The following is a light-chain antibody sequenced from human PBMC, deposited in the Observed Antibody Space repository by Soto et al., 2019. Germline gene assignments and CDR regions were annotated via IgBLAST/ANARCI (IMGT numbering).Light chain of an antibody. CDR1: QSVSTSY. CDR2: DAS. Sequence: EIVLTQSPASLSLSPGERATLSCGASQSVSTSYLAWYQQKPGLAPRLLIYDASSRATGIPDRFSGSGSGTDVTLTISRLEPEDYAMYYCQQYGSSPRTFGQGTKVEIK. J-gene: IGKJ1*01. V-gene: IGKV3D-20*01. CDR3: QQYGSSPRT.